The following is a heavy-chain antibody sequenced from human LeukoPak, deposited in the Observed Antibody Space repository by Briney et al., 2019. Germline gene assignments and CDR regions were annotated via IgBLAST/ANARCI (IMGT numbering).Heavy chain of an antibody. CDR1: GYTFTSYD. CDR2: MNPNSGNT. J-gene: IGHJ2*01. V-gene: IGHV1-8*01. CDR3: ARPRLAAAGSYWYFDL. Sequence: VASVKVSCKASGYTFTSYDINWVRQATGQGLEWMGWMNPNSGNTGYAQKFQGRVTMTRNTSISTAYMELSSLRSEDTAVYYCARPRLAAAGSYWYFDLWGRGTLVTVSS. D-gene: IGHD6-13*01.